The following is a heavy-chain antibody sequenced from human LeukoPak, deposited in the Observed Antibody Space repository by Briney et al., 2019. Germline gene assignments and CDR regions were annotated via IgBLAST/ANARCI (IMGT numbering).Heavy chain of an antibody. V-gene: IGHV3-33*01. Sequence: PGGSLRLSCAASGFTFSSNGMHWVRQAPGKGLEWVAVIWYDGSKKYYVDSVKGRFTISRDDSKNTLYLQMNSLRAEDTALYYCARVIGATNYRLDYWGQGTLVTVSS. J-gene: IGHJ4*02. CDR1: GFTFSSNG. D-gene: IGHD4/OR15-4a*01. CDR3: ARVIGATNYRLDY. CDR2: IWYDGSKK.